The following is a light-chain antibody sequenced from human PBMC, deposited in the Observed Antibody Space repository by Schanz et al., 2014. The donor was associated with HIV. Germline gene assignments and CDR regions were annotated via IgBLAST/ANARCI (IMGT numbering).Light chain of an antibody. CDR2: AAS. J-gene: IGKJ4*01. CDR3: QQYNNYPLT. CDR1: QGIGND. V-gene: IGKV1-17*01. Sequence: DIQMTQSPSSLSASVGDRVTITCRASQGIGNDLGWYQQRPGKAPKRLIYAASTLQSGVPSRFSGSGSGTDFTLTISSLQPDDFATYYCQQYNNYPLTFGGGTKVEIK.